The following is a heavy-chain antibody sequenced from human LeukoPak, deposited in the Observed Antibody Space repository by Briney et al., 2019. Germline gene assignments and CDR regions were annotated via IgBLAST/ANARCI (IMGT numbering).Heavy chain of an antibody. V-gene: IGHV3-9*01. CDR1: GFTFDDYA. Sequence: PGGSLRLSCAASGFTFDDYAMHWVRQAPGKGLEWVSGISWNSGRIAYADSVKGRFTISRDNAKNSLYLQMNSLRTEDTALYYCAKGPYDRGGFDLWGQGTMVSVSS. CDR3: AKGPYDRGGFDL. J-gene: IGHJ3*01. D-gene: IGHD3-22*01. CDR2: ISWNSGRI.